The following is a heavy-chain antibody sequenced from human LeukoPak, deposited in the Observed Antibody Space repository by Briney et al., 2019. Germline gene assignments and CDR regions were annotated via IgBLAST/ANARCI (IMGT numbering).Heavy chain of an antibody. Sequence: PSETLSLTCAVYGGSFSSYYWSWIRQPPGKGLEWIGEINHSGSTNYNPSLKSRVTISVDTSKNQFSLKLSSVTAADTAVYYCARGRRGWLQRPFDYWGQGTLVTVSS. CDR2: INHSGST. CDR1: GGSFSSYY. J-gene: IGHJ4*02. D-gene: IGHD5-24*01. V-gene: IGHV4-34*01. CDR3: ARGRRGWLQRPFDY.